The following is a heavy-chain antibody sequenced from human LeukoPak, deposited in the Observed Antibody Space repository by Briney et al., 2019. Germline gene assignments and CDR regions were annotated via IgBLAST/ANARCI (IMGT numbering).Heavy chain of an antibody. CDR1: GFTFSRYG. CDR3: ARSGGIGAGGFDP. V-gene: IGHV3-30*03. Sequence: GSLRLSCAASGFTFSRYGMHWVRQAPGKGLEWVAVISYDGSNKYYADSVKGRFTISRDNSKNTLYLQMNSLRAEDTALYYCARSGGIGAGGFDPWGQGTLVTVSS. D-gene: IGHD3-16*01. J-gene: IGHJ5*02. CDR2: ISYDGSNK.